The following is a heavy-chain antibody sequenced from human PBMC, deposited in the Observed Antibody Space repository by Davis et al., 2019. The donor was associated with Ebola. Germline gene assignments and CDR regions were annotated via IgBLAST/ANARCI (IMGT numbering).Heavy chain of an antibody. Sequence: GGSLRLSCAASGFTFRSYAMSWVRQAPGKGLEWVPAISGSGGSTYYADSVKGRFTIPRDNSKNTLYLQMNSLRAEDTAVYYCAKDQGWELPYYFDYWGQGTLVTVSS. CDR2: ISGSGGST. V-gene: IGHV3-23*01. CDR3: AKDQGWELPYYFDY. D-gene: IGHD1-26*01. J-gene: IGHJ4*02. CDR1: GFTFRSYA.